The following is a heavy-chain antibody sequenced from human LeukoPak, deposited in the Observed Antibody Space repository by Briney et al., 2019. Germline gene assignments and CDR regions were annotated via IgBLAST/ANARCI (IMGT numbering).Heavy chain of an antibody. CDR1: GYTFTGYY. V-gene: IGHV1-2*02. J-gene: IGHJ4*02. CDR3: ARAKSQQQWLVRRYYFDY. CDR2: INPNSGGT. Sequence: ASVKVSCKVSGYTFTGYYMHWVRQAPGQGLEWMGWINPNSGGTNYAQKFQGRVTMTRDTSISTAYMELSRLRSDDTAVYYCARAKSQQQWLVRRYYFDYWGQGTLVTVSS. D-gene: IGHD6-19*01.